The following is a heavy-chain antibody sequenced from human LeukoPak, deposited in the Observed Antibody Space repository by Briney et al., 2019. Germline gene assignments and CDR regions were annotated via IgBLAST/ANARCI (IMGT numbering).Heavy chain of an antibody. CDR1: GYTFTDYY. CDR3: TRRLGYCSSSNCYDLGY. D-gene: IGHD2-2*01. J-gene: IGHJ4*02. V-gene: IGHV1-2*02. Sequence: ASVKVSRKASGYTFTDYYIHWVRQAPGQGLEWMGWINPNSGGTNYAQKFQGRVTMTRDTSISTAYMELSRLRSDDTAVYYCTRRLGYCSSSNCYDLGYWGQGTQVTVSS. CDR2: INPNSGGT.